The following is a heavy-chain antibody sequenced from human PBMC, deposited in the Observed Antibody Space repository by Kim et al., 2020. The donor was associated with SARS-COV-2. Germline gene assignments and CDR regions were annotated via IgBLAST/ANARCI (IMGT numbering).Heavy chain of an antibody. Sequence: PSLKSGVTISVDTSKNQFSLKLSSVTAADTAVYYCARRGYTYGPYYFDYWGQGTLVTVSS. CDR3: ARRGYTYGPYYFDY. J-gene: IGHJ4*02. V-gene: IGHV4-59*08. D-gene: IGHD5-18*01.